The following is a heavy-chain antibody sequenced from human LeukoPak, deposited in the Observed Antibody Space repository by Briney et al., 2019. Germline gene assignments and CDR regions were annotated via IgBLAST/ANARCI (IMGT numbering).Heavy chain of an antibody. CDR1: GFTFSSYS. Sequence: PGGSLRLSCAASGFTFSSYSMNWVRQAPGKGLEWVSSISSSSSYIYYADSVKGRFTISRDNAKNSLYLQMNSLRAEDTAVYYCARSTWFGELLAPFDYWGQGTLVTVSS. V-gene: IGHV3-21*01. CDR3: ARSTWFGELLAPFDY. D-gene: IGHD3-10*01. CDR2: ISSSSSYI. J-gene: IGHJ4*02.